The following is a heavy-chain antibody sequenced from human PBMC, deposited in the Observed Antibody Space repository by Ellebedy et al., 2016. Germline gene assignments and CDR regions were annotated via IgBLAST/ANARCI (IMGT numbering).Heavy chain of an antibody. V-gene: IGHV3-53*01. D-gene: IGHD1-14*01. J-gene: IGHJ2*01. CDR1: GFTVSTNY. CDR3: ARDRITGVGMWYFDL. Sequence: GGSLRLSCAASGFTVSTNYMTWVRQAPRKGLEWVSVIYAGGSTYYADSVKGRFTISRDNSKNTLYLQMNSLRVEDTAIYYCARDRITGVGMWYFDLWGRGTLVTVSS. CDR2: IYAGGST.